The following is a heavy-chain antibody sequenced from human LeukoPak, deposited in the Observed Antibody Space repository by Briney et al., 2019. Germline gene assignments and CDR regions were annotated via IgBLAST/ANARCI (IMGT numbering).Heavy chain of an antibody. CDR2: ISSSGSTI. Sequence: GGSLRLSCAASGFTFSTYSMKWVRQAPGKGLEWVSYISSSGSTIYYADSVKGRFTISRDNAKNSLYLQMNSLRAEDTAVYYCAELGITMIGGVWGKGTTVTISS. D-gene: IGHD3-10*02. J-gene: IGHJ6*04. CDR1: GFTFSTYS. V-gene: IGHV3-48*04. CDR3: AELGITMIGGV.